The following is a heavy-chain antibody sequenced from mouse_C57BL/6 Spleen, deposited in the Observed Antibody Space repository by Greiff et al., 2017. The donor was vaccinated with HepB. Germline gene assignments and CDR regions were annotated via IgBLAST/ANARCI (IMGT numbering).Heavy chain of an antibody. D-gene: IGHD4-1*01. CDR1: GYTFTSYW. Sequence: QVHVKQPGAELVKPGASVKVSCKASGYTFTSYWMHWVKQRPGQGLEWIGRIHPSDSDTNYNQKFKGKATLTVDKSSSTAYMQLSSLTSEDSAVYYCAIGGTARRGYFDYWGQGTTLTVSS. CDR3: AIGGTARRGYFDY. V-gene: IGHV1-74*01. CDR2: IHPSDSDT. J-gene: IGHJ2*01.